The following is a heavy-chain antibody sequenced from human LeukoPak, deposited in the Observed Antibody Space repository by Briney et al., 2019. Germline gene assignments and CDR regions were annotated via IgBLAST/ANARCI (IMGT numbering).Heavy chain of an antibody. CDR3: AKGLTYAGINFDF. V-gene: IGHV3-23*01. J-gene: IGHJ4*02. Sequence: GGSLRLSCAASGFTFSSYAMSWVRQAPGKGLEWVSLISGSGDTTYYADSVKGRFTISRDNSKDTLYLQMSSLRAEDTAVYYCAKGLTYAGINFDFWGQGTPVTVSS. D-gene: IGHD2-2*01. CDR2: ISGSGDTT. CDR1: GFTFSSYA.